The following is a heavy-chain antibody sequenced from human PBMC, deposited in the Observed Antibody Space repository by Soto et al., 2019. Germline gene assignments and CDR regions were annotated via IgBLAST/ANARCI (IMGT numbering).Heavy chain of an antibody. V-gene: IGHV3-74*01. D-gene: IGHD2-21*01. CDR3: ARVYSRGVWLFDY. CDR1: GFTFSSYW. J-gene: IGHJ4*02. CDR2: INSDGSST. Sequence: GGSLRLSCAASGFTFSSYWMHWVRQAPGKGLVWVSRINSDGSSTSYADSVKGRFTISRDNAKNTLYLQMNSLRAEDTAVYYCARVYSRGVWLFDYWGQGTLVTVSS.